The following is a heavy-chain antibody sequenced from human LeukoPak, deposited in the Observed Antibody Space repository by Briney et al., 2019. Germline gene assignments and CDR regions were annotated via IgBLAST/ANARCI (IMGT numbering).Heavy chain of an antibody. CDR1: GFTFSSYW. Sequence: GSLRLSCAASGFTFSSYWMSWIRQPPGKGLEWIGYIYYSGSTNYNPSLKSRVTISVDTSKNQFSLKLSSVTAADTAVYYCARHGIQLWSDWRSPFDYWGQGTLVTVSS. J-gene: IGHJ4*02. D-gene: IGHD5-18*01. CDR2: IYYSGST. CDR3: ARHGIQLWSDWRSPFDY. V-gene: IGHV4-59*08.